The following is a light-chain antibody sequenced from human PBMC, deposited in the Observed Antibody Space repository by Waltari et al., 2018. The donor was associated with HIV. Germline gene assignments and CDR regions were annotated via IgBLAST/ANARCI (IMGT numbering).Light chain of an antibody. Sequence: EIVLTQSPATLSLSPGERATLSCRASQSVSSYLAWYQQKPGQAPRLLIYDASNRATGIPARFSGSGSGTDFTLTISSLQPEDFAAYYCQQLDPYPITFGQGTRLEIK. CDR1: QSVSSY. J-gene: IGKJ5*01. CDR3: QQLDPYPIT. V-gene: IGKV3-11*01. CDR2: DAS.